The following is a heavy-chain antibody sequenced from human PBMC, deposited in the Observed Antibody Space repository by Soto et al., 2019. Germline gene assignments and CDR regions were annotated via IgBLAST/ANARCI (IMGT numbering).Heavy chain of an antibody. D-gene: IGHD2-2*01. V-gene: IGHV3-15*01. J-gene: IGHJ6*03. CDR1: GFTFSNAW. CDR2: IKSKTDGGTT. Sequence: GGSLRLSCAASGFTFSNAWMSWVRQAPGKGLEWVGRIKSKTDGGTTDYAAPVKGRFTISRDDSKNTLYLQMNSLKTEDTAVYYCTTLRASYCSSTSCYGANYYYYMDVWGKGTTVTVSS. CDR3: TTLRASYCSSTSCYGANYYYYMDV.